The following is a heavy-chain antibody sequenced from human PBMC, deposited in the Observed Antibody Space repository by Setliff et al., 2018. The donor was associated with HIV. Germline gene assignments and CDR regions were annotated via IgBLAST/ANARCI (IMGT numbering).Heavy chain of an antibody. Sequence: SETLSLTCTVSAGSIRSSTYYWAWIRQPPGKGLEWIGTIYYSGSTYYNPSLKSRVTISVDTSKNQVSLKLTSVTAADTAVYYCARLYDSSADYYYYMDVWGKGTTVTVSS. CDR3: ARLYDSSADYYYYMDV. D-gene: IGHD3-22*01. CDR1: AGSIRSSTYY. J-gene: IGHJ6*03. V-gene: IGHV4-39*01. CDR2: IYYSGST.